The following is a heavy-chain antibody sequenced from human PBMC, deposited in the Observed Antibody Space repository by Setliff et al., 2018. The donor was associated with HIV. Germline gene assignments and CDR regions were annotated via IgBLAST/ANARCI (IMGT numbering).Heavy chain of an antibody. CDR1: GGSVNDFY. CDR2: IHSSGGT. Sequence: SETLSLTCTVSGGSVNDFYCNWIRQPPGKGPEWIGYIHSSGGTIYNPSLKSRITISLDTSKEQFSLELSSATAADTAVYYCATLDHSGGNFLAYWGQGSLVTVSS. V-gene: IGHV4-4*09. CDR3: ATLDHSGGNFLAY. D-gene: IGHD2-21*02. J-gene: IGHJ4*02.